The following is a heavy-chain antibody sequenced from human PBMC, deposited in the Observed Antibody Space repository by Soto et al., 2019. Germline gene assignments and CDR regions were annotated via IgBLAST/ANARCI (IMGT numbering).Heavy chain of an antibody. D-gene: IGHD3-10*01. Sequence: ASVKVSCKASGYTFTSYDINWVRQATGQGLEWMGWMNPNSGNTGYAQKFQGRVTMTRNTSISTAYMELSSLRSEDTAVYYCASVVITMVRATYYYYGMDVWGQGTTVTVSS. CDR3: ASVVITMVRATYYYYGMDV. CDR2: MNPNSGNT. CDR1: GYTFTSYD. V-gene: IGHV1-8*01. J-gene: IGHJ6*02.